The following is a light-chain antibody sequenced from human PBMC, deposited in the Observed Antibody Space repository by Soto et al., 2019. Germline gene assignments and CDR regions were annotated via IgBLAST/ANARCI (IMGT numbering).Light chain of an antibody. J-gene: IGKJ1*01. CDR2: GAS. CDR1: QNVNSD. Sequence: EVVMTQSPATLSVSPGERATLSCRASQNVNSDLAWYQQKPGQAPRLLIYGASTRATGIPARFSGSGSGTEFTLTISSLQSEDFAVYYCQPYNNWPPWTFGQGSKVEIK. CDR3: QPYNNWPPWT. V-gene: IGKV3D-15*01.